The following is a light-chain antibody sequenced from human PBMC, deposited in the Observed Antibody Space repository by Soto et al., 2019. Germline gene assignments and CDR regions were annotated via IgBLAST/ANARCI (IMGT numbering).Light chain of an antibody. Sequence: DIQMTQSPSTLSASVGDRVTISCRASQSVRAWLAWYQQKPGNAPKLLISDASSLKSGVPSRFSGSGYGTEFTLTISSLQPEYFATYYCQQYSTYSLTFGGGTKVEIK. CDR1: QSVRAW. J-gene: IGKJ4*01. CDR3: QQYSTYSLT. V-gene: IGKV1-5*01. CDR2: DAS.